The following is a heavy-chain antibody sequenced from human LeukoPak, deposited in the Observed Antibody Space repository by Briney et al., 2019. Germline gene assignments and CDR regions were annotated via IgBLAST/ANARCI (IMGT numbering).Heavy chain of an antibody. D-gene: IGHD3-22*01. CDR1: GFTFSSYA. CDR2: ISYDGSNK. Sequence: GGSLRLSCAASGFTFSSYAMHWVRQAPGKGLEWVAVISYDGSNKYYADSVKGRFTISRDNSKNTLYLQMNSLRAEDTAVYYCARDPGYYDSSGSYYFDYWGRGTLVTVSS. V-gene: IGHV3-30-3*01. J-gene: IGHJ4*02. CDR3: ARDPGYYDSSGSYYFDY.